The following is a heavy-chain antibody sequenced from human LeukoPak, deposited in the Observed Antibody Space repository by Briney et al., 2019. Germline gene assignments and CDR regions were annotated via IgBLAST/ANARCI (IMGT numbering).Heavy chain of an antibody. CDR3: ASGGAFGVVSYYYMDV. V-gene: IGHV3-21*01. CDR2: ISRSSSYI. CDR1: GFTFSSYS. J-gene: IGHJ6*03. Sequence: NSGGSLRLSCAASGFTFSSYSMNWVRQAPGKGLEWVSSISRSSSYIYYADSVKGRFTISRDNTKNSLYLQMNSLRAEDTAVYYCASGGAFGVVSYYYMDVWGKGTTVTVSS. D-gene: IGHD3-3*01.